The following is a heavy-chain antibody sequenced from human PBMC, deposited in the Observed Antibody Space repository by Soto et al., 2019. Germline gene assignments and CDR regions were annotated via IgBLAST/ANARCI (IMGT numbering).Heavy chain of an antibody. CDR1: GGSISSGGYY. J-gene: IGHJ4*02. V-gene: IGHV4-61*08. D-gene: IGHD2-8*02. CDR3: ARDKITGRFDY. Sequence: SETLSLTCTVSGGSISSGGYYWSWIRQPPGKELGWIGYIYYGGISNYNPSLNNRVTISVDTSKNQVSLRLSSVTAADTAVYYCARDKITGRFDYWGQGTLVTVYS. CDR2: IYYGGIS.